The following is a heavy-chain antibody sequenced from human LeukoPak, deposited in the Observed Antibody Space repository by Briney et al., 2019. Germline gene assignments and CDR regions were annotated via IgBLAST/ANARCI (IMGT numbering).Heavy chain of an antibody. CDR1: GYPFTSYY. CDR2: ISTYNGDT. V-gene: IGHV1-18*01. CDR3: ARVSYCSSTSCYYYGMDV. J-gene: IGHJ6*02. D-gene: IGHD2-2*01. Sequence: ASVKVSCKASGYPFTSYYINWVRQAPGQGLEWMGWISTYNGDTNYAQNLQGRVTITTDTSMDTAYMELRSLRSDDTAVYYCARVSYCSSTSCYYYGMDVWGQGTMVTVSS.